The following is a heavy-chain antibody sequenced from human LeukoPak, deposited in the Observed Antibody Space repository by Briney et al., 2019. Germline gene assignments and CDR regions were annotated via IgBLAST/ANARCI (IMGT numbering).Heavy chain of an antibody. D-gene: IGHD6-6*01. CDR3: ARESRGSSSERDAFDI. CDR2: IYYSGST. V-gene: IGHV4-59*01. J-gene: IGHJ3*02. CDR1: GGSISSYY. Sequence: PSETLSLTCTVSGGSISSYYWSWIRQPPGKGLEWIGYIYYSGSTNYNPSLKSRVTISVDTSKNQFSLKLSSVTAADTAVYYCARESRGSSSERDAFDIWGQGTMVTVSS.